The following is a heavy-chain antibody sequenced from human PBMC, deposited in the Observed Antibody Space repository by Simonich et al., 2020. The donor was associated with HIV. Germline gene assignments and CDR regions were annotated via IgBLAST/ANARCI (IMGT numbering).Heavy chain of an antibody. CDR3: ARGNPWFDY. Sequence: QDRLVQSGTEVKKPGASVKVSCKASGYTFTNYGITWVRQAPGQGLEGMGWIRPDGGNTNYSQNLQSRVTMTTDTSTSTAYMELRSLRSDDTAVYYCARGNPWFDYWGQGTLVTVSS. CDR2: IRPDGGNT. V-gene: IGHV1-18*01. J-gene: IGHJ4*02. D-gene: IGHD1-1*01. CDR1: GYTFTNYG.